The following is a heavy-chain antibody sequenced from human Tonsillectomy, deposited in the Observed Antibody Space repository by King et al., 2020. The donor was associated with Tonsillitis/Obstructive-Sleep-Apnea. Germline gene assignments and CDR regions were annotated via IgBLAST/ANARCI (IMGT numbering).Heavy chain of an antibody. D-gene: IGHD2-2*01. Sequence: VQLVESGGGVVQPGRSLRLSCAASGFTFSSYGMHWVRQAPGKGLEWVAVISYDGSNKYYADSVKGRFTISRDNSKNTLYLQMNSLRAEDTAVYYCAKTELVYCSSTSCQSDYWGQGTLVTVSS. V-gene: IGHV3-30*18. CDR1: GFTFSSYG. J-gene: IGHJ4*02. CDR3: AKTELVYCSSTSCQSDY. CDR2: ISYDGSNK.